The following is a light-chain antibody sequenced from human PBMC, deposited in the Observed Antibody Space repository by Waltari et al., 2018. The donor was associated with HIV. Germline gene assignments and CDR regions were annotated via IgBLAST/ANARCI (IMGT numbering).Light chain of an antibody. V-gene: IGLV7-43*01. CDR2: GTS. CDR3: LLYYGGAWV. J-gene: IGLJ3*02. CDR1: TGAVTSGYS. Sequence: QTVVTQEPSLTVSPGGTVTLTCSSSTGAVTSGYSPNWFQQKPGQAPRALIYGTSNKHSVAPARFSACLRGCKAAVTLSGVQRECEAEYYCLLYYGGAWVFGGGTKLTVL.